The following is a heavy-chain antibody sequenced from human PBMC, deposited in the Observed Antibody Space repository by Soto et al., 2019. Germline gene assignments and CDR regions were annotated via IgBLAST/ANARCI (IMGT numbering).Heavy chain of an antibody. V-gene: IGHV3-7*01. CDR2: INEDGSET. CDR1: GFTYSRYW. J-gene: IGHJ4*02. CDR3: ARWAN. Sequence: EVQLVQSGGGLVQPGGSLRLSCAVSGFTYSRYWMSWVRQAPGKGLEWVANINEDGSETYYVESVKGRFTISRDNAENSLYLQMDGPRVDDTAIYYCARWANWGQGTLVTVS.